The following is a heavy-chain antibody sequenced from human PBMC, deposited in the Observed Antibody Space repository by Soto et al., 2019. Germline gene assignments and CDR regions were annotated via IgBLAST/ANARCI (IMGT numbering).Heavy chain of an antibody. D-gene: IGHD2-15*01. Sequence: SETLSLTCTVSGGSISTYYWSWIRQPPGKGLEWIGYIYYTGSTNYNPSLKSRVTISVDTSKNQFSLKLSSVTAADTAVYYCARASGCSGDSCAFDPWGQGTLVSVSS. CDR3: ARASGCSGDSCAFDP. J-gene: IGHJ5*02. CDR2: IYYTGST. CDR1: GGSISTYY. V-gene: IGHV4-59*01.